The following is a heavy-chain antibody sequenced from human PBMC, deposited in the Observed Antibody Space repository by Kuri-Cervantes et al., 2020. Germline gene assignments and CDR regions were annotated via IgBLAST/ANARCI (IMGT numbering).Heavy chain of an antibody. D-gene: IGHD4-17*01. CDR3: ARDVGGDYSIDWYFDL. J-gene: IGHJ2*01. Sequence: GGSLRLSCAASGFAISSYNMNWVRQAPGKGLEWVSHTGTTESSKYYADSVKGRFTISRDNGKNSLYLQMNSLRAEDTAVYYCARDVGGDYSIDWYFDLWGRGTLVTVSS. V-gene: IGHV3-48*01. CDR1: GFAISSYN. CDR2: TGTTESSK.